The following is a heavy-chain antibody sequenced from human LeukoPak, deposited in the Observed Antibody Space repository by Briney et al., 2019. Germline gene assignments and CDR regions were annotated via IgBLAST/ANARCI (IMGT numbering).Heavy chain of an antibody. CDR2: ISGSGGST. J-gene: IGHJ4*02. Sequence: GGSLRLSCAASGFTFSSYSMNWVRQAPGKGLEWVSAISGSGGSTYYADSVKGRFTISRDNSKNTLYLQMNSLRAEDTAVYYCASDCTYYYDSSGYCPFDYWGQGTLVTVSS. CDR3: ASDCTYYYDSSGYCPFDY. CDR1: GFTFSSYS. D-gene: IGHD3-22*01. V-gene: IGHV3-23*01.